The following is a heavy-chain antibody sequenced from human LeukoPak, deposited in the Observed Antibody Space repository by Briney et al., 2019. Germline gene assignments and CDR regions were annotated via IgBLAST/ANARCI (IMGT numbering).Heavy chain of an antibody. CDR3: ARDGKELWSYYMDV. Sequence: PGGSLRLSCAASGFTFSSYEMNWVRQAPGKGLEWVSYISSSGSTIYYADSVKGRFTISRDNAKNSLYLQMNSLRAEDTAVYYCARDGKELWSYYMDVWGKGTTVTISS. CDR2: ISSSGSTI. D-gene: IGHD3-16*01. J-gene: IGHJ6*03. V-gene: IGHV3-48*03. CDR1: GFTFSSYE.